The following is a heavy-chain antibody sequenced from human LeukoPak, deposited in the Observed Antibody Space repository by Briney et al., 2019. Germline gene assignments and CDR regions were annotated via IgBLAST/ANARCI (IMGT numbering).Heavy chain of an antibody. CDR3: ARERADYYGSGSYYKKRYNWFDP. Sequence: ASVKVSCKASGYTFTSYGISWVRQAPGQGLEWMGWISAYNGNTNYAQKLQGRVTMTTDTSTSTAYMELRSLRSDDTAVYYCARERADYYGSGSYYKKRYNWFDPWGQGTLVTVSS. CDR1: GYTFTSYG. CDR2: ISAYNGNT. J-gene: IGHJ5*02. D-gene: IGHD3-10*01. V-gene: IGHV1-18*01.